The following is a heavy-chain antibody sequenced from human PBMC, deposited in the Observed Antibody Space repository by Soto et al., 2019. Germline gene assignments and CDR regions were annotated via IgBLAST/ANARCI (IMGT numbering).Heavy chain of an antibody. J-gene: IGHJ5*02. D-gene: IGHD5-12*01. CDR1: GGSIDTAGNY. Sequence: QVQLQESGPGLVKPSQTLSLICNVSGGSIDTAGNYCTLIRQHPWKGLEWIGFISNSGSTYYNPSLKSRLSISADTSKNQFFLHLSSVTAADTAVYFCARDRGYTGYVDHWGQGTLVTVSS. V-gene: IGHV4-31*03. CDR2: ISNSGST. CDR3: ARDRGYTGYVDH.